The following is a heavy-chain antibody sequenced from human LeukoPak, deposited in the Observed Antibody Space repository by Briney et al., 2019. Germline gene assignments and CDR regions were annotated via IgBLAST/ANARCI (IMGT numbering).Heavy chain of an antibody. J-gene: IGHJ4*02. D-gene: IGHD3-10*01. CDR2: INPSGSST. Sequence: ASVKVSCKASGDTFTNYYIHWVRQAPGQGLEWMGIINPSGSSTSYAQKFQGRVTMTRDTSTSTVNMELSNLRSEDTAVYYCARGYYGSGSYYPTNIDYWGQGTLVTVSS. V-gene: IGHV1-46*01. CDR3: ARGYYGSGSYYPTNIDY. CDR1: GDTFTNYY.